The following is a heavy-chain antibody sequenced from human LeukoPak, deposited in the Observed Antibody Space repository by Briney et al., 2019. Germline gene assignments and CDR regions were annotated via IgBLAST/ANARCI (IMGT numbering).Heavy chain of an antibody. J-gene: IGHJ4*02. Sequence: PSETLSLTCAVSGGSISNNNWWSWVRQPPGKGLEWIGSIYYSGSAYYNPSLKSRVAISADTSKNQFSLNLSSVTAADTAVYYCARGSVAGTGVDYWGQGTLVTVSS. D-gene: IGHD6-19*01. CDR3: ARGSVAGTGVDY. V-gene: IGHV4-39*01. CDR2: IYYSGSA. CDR1: GGSISNNNW.